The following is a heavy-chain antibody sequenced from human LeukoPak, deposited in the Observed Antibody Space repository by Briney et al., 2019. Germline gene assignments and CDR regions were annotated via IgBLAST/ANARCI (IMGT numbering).Heavy chain of an antibody. CDR1: GFTFSSYT. CDR2: ISTSGGST. CDR3: AKATTASPRNFDY. V-gene: IGHV3-23*01. Sequence: GGSLRLSCAASGFTFSSYTMSWVRQAPGKGLEWVSSISTSGGSTYYADSVKGRFTISRDNSKNTLHLQMNSLRAEDTAVYYCAKATTASPRNFDYWGQGTLVTVSS. D-gene: IGHD2-21*02. J-gene: IGHJ4*02.